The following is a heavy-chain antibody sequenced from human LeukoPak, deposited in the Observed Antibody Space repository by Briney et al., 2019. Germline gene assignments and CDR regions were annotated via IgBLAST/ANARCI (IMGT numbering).Heavy chain of an antibody. J-gene: IGHJ4*02. CDR1: GGSFSGYY. CDR3: ATRDQSRTDVVPPDY. Sequence: PSETLSLTCAVYGGSFSGYYWSWIRQPPGKGLEWIGEINHSGSTNYNPSLKSRVTISVDKSKNHLSLNLNSVTAADTAMYYCATRDQSRTDVVPPDYWGQGTLVTVSS. V-gene: IGHV4-34*01. D-gene: IGHD5-18*01. CDR2: INHSGST.